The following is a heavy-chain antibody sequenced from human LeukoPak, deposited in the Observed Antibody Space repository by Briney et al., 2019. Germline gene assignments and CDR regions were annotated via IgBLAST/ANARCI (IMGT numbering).Heavy chain of an antibody. CDR3: ARRRNGVPYYFDY. Sequence: TSETLSLTCAVSGYSISSGYYWGWIRQPPGKGLEWIGSIYHSGSTYYNPSLKSRLTISVDTSNNQFSLRLTSVTAADTAVYYCARRRNGVPYYFDYWGQGTLVTVSS. D-gene: IGHD1-1*01. CDR1: GYSISSGYY. CDR2: IYHSGST. V-gene: IGHV4-38-2*01. J-gene: IGHJ4*02.